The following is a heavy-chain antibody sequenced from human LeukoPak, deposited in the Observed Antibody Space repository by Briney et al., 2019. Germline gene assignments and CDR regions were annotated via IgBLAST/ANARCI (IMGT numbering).Heavy chain of an antibody. Sequence: GGSLRLSCAASGFTFSSYWMSWVRQAPGKGLEWVANIKQDGSEKYYVDSVKGRFTISRDNAKNSLYLQMNSLRAEDTAVYYCAKEFDIVLKGVMDVWGQGTTVTVSS. V-gene: IGHV3-7*03. CDR3: AKEFDIVLKGVMDV. CDR1: GFTFSSYW. CDR2: IKQDGSEK. D-gene: IGHD2-8*01. J-gene: IGHJ6*02.